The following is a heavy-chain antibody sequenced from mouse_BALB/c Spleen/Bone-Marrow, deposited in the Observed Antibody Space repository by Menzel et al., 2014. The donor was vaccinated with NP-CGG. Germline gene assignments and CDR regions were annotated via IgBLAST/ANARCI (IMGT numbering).Heavy chain of an antibody. V-gene: IGHV1-18*01. D-gene: IGHD2-14*01. CDR1: GYSFTGYT. J-gene: IGHJ1*01. CDR2: INPYNGGT. Sequence: EVQVVESGPELVKPGASMKISSKASGYSFTGYTMNWVKQSHGKNLEWIGLINPYNGGTSYNQKFKGKATLTVDKSSSTAYMELLSLTSEDSAVYYCAGEVRPHWYFDVWGAGTTVTVSS. CDR3: AGEVRPHWYFDV.